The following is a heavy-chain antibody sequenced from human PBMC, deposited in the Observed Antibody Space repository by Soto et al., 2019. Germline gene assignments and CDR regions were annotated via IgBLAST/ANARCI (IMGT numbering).Heavy chain of an antibody. V-gene: IGHV3-23*01. CDR1: GFPFSTYA. CDR2: KSDSGRT. CDR3: AKDTGGRYCSRTSCLYSFDY. J-gene: IGHJ4*02. D-gene: IGHD2-2*01. Sequence: EVQLLESGGGLVQPGGSLRLSCTASGFPFSTYAMGWVRQPPGKGLEWVSTKSDSGRTYYEDSVKARFTTSRDNSKNTLYLEMNSLRAEDTAVYYCAKDTGGRYCSRTSCLYSFDYWGQGALVTVSS.